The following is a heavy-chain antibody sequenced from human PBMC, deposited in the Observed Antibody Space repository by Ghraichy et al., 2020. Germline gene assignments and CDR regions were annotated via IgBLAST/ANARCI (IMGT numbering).Heavy chain of an antibody. CDR2: IYHSGST. Sequence: SEILSLTCAVSGGSISSSNWWSWVRQPPGKGLEWIGEIYHSGSTNYNPSLKSRVTISVDKSKNQFSLKLSSVTAADTAVYYCVRLNYYYGMDVWGQGTTVTVSS. V-gene: IGHV4-4*02. CDR1: GGSISSSNW. J-gene: IGHJ6*02. CDR3: VRLNYYYGMDV.